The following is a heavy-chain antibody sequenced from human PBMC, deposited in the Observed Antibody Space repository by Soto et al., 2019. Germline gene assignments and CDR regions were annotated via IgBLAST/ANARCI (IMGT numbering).Heavy chain of an antibody. D-gene: IGHD6-19*01. J-gene: IGHJ4*02. Sequence: TLSLTCTVSGGSISSYYWSWIRQPPGKGLEWIGYIYYSGSTNYNPSLKSRVTISVDTSKNQFSLKLSSVTAADTAVYYCASYSSGWYGYFDYWGQGTLVTVSS. V-gene: IGHV4-59*01. CDR3: ASYSSGWYGYFDY. CDR2: IYYSGST. CDR1: GGSISSYY.